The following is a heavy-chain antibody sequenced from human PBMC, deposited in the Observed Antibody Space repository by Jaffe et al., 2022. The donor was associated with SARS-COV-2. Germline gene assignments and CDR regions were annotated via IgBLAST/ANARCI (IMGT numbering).Heavy chain of an antibody. Sequence: EVQLVESGGGLVQPGGSLRLSCSASGFTFSSYAMHWVRQAPGKGLEYVSAISSNGGSTYYADSVKGRFTISRDNSKNTLYLQMSSLRAEDTAVYYCVKGGRRFGELSSAFDIWGQGTMVTVSS. J-gene: IGHJ3*02. V-gene: IGHV3-64D*09. CDR1: GFTFSSYA. CDR3: VKGGRRFGELSSAFDI. D-gene: IGHD3-10*01. CDR2: ISSNGGST.